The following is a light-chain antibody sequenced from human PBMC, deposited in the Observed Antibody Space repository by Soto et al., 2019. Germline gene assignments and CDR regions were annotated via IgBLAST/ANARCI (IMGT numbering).Light chain of an antibody. Sequence: QSALTRPASVSGSPGQSITISCTGTSSDVGGYNYVSWYQQHPGKAPKLMIYDVSNRPSGVSNRFSGSKSGNTASLTISGLQAEDEADYYCSSYTSSSTLRVFGTGTKSPS. CDR3: SSYTSSSTLRV. V-gene: IGLV2-14*01. CDR2: DVS. CDR1: SSDVGGYNY. J-gene: IGLJ1*01.